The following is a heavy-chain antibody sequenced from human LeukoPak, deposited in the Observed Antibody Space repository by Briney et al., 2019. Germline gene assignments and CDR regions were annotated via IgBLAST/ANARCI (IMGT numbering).Heavy chain of an antibody. D-gene: IGHD6-19*01. V-gene: IGHV4-34*01. Sequence: SETLSLTCAVYGGSFSGYYWSWIRQPPGKGLEWIGEINHSGSTNYNPSLKSRVTISVDTSKNQFSLKLSSVTAADTAVYYCARGGYSSGWSPSRAPSRPFDYWGQGTLVTVSS. CDR2: INHSGST. CDR3: ARGGYSSGWSPSRAPSRPFDY. J-gene: IGHJ4*02. CDR1: GGSFSGYY.